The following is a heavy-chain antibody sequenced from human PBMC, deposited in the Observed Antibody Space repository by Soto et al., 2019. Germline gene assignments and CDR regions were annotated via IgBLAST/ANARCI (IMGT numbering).Heavy chain of an antibody. CDR2: INPIHSMS. CDR3: ASSYGSGYRAFDY. CDR1: GDTFSFYS. D-gene: IGHD3-10*01. Sequence: QVQLVQSGAEVKKPGYSVRVSCKASGDTFSFYSINWVRQAPGLGLEWMGRINPIHSMSNYAQRFQGRVTVTADKSTSTAYMELSSLRSEDTAMYYCASSYGSGYRAFDYWGQGALVTVSS. V-gene: IGHV1-69*02. J-gene: IGHJ4*02.